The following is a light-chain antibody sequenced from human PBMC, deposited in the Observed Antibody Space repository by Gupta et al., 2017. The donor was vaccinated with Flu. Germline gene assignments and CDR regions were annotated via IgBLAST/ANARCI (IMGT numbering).Light chain of an antibody. Sequence: QSALTHPRSVSGSPGHSVTISCTGTSSDVGGYNYVSWYPQHPGKAPKLMIYDVSKRPSGVPDRFSGSRSGNTASLTISGLQAEDEADYYCCSYAGSPWVFGGGTKLTVL. J-gene: IGLJ3*02. CDR2: DVS. CDR1: SSDVGGYNY. V-gene: IGLV2-11*01. CDR3: CSYAGSPWV.